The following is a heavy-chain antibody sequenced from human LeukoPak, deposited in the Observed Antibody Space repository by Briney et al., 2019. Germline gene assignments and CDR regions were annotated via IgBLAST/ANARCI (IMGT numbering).Heavy chain of an antibody. V-gene: IGHV4-34*01. J-gene: IGHJ4*02. CDR3: ARSLDTAMVTMEYYFDY. CDR2: INHSGST. Sequence: PSGTLSLTCAVYGGSFSGYYWSWIRQPPGKGLEWIGEINHSGSTNYNPSLKSRVTISVDTSKNQFSLKLSSVTAADTAVYYCARSLDTAMVTMEYYFDYWGQGTLVTVSS. CDR1: GGSFSGYY. D-gene: IGHD5-18*01.